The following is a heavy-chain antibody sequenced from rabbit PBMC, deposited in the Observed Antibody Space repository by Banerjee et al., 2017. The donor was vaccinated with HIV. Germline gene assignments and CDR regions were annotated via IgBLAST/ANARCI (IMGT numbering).Heavy chain of an antibody. D-gene: IGHD1-1*01. CDR2: IGIGSGTT. J-gene: IGHJ4*01. V-gene: IGHV1S45*01. Sequence: EESGGDLVKPEGSLTLTCTASGFSFSSSYWICWVRQAPGKGLEWIGCIGIGSGTTYYASWAKGRFTVTKTSSTTVTLQMTSLTAADTATYFCARDSAGVIGWNFILWGQGTLVTVS. CDR1: GFSFSSSYW. CDR3: ARDSAGVIGWNFIL.